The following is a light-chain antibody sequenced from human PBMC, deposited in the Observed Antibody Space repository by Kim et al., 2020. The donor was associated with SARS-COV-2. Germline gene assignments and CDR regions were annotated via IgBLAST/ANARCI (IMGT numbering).Light chain of an antibody. J-gene: IGLJ2*01. V-gene: IGLV2-14*03. CDR1: SRDIGDYNY. CDR3: SSYSSSSLRVV. Sequence: QSLTTSCTGSSRDIGDYNYVTWYQLHPGKAPKLILYDVTKRPSGVSDRFSGSKSDNTASLTISGLQADDEADYHCSSYSSSSLRVVFGGGTKVTVL. CDR2: DVT.